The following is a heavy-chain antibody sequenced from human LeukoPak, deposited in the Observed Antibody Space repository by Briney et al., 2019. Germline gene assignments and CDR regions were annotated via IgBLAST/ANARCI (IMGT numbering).Heavy chain of an antibody. V-gene: IGHV4-30-4*01. CDR3: ARGAAHLAEYFQH. D-gene: IGHD6-6*01. CDR2: IYYSGST. J-gene: IGHJ1*01. Sequence: SETLSFTCTVSGGSISSGDYYWSWIRQPPGKGLEWIGYIYYSGSTYYNPSLKSRVTISVDTSKNQFSLKLSSVTAADMAVYYCARGAAHLAEYFQHWGQGTLVTVSS. CDR1: GGSISSGDYY.